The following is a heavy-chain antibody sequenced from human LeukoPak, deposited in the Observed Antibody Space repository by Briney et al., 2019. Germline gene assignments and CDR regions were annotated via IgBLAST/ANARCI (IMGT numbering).Heavy chain of an antibody. CDR3: ARVVSGWYYYYYYMDV. D-gene: IGHD6-19*01. V-gene: IGHV4-34*01. J-gene: IGHJ6*03. Sequence: TSSETLSLTCAVYGGSFSDYYWSWIRQPPGKGLEWIGEINHSGSTNYNPSLKSQVTISVDTSKNQFSLKLSSVTAADTAVYYCARVVSGWYYYYYYMDVWGKGTTVTISS. CDR1: GGSFSDYY. CDR2: INHSGST.